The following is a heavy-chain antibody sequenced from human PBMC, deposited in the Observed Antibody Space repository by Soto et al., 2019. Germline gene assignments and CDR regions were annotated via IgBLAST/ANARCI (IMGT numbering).Heavy chain of an antibody. D-gene: IGHD6-6*01. V-gene: IGHV3-21*01. CDR3: ARDGMAQLAHYYGMDV. CDR2: ISSSSSYI. CDR1: GFTFSSYS. J-gene: IGHJ6*02. Sequence: EVQLVESGGGLVKPGGSLRLSCAASGFTFSSYSMNWVRQAPGKGLEWVSSISSSSSYIYYADSVKGRFTISRDNAKNSLYLQMNSLRAEDTAVYYCARDGMAQLAHYYGMDVWGQGTTVTVSS.